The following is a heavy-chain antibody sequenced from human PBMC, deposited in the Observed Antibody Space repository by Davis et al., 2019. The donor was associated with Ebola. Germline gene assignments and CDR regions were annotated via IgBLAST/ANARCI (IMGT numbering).Heavy chain of an antibody. CDR3: VREYSGQTTGWFGWLDP. Sequence: GGSLRLSCLASGFTFPVYWTSWVRQAPGKGLEWVANIKQDGSEKYYVDSVKGRFIISRDNAKKSLYLEMNNLTVEDTAVYYCVREYSGQTTGWFGWLDPWGQGALVTVSS. D-gene: IGHD3-10*01. CDR1: GFTFPVYW. J-gene: IGHJ5*02. CDR2: IKQDGSEK. V-gene: IGHV3-7*03.